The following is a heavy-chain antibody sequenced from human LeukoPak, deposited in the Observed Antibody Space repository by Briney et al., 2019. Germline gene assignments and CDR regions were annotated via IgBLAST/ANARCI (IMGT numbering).Heavy chain of an antibody. J-gene: IGHJ6*03. CDR2: VNWNGDGT. D-gene: IGHD1-26*01. CDR3: ATLGGPDYYFYYYMDV. V-gene: IGHV3-20*03. Sequence: GGSLRLSYAASGFTFDDFGMLGVRQAPGKGLEWVSGVNWNGDGTGYADSVEGRFTISRDNANNSLYLEMNSLRVEDTALYYCATLGGPDYYFYYYMDVWGKGTTVTVSS. CDR1: GFTFDDFG.